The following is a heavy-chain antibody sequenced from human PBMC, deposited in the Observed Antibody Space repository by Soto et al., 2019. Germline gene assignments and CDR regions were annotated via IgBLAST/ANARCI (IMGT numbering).Heavy chain of an antibody. CDR1: GYSFTSYW. Sequence: EVQLVQSGAEVKKPGESLKISCKGSGYSFTSYWIGWVRQMPGKGLEWMGIIYPGDSDTRYSPSFQGQVTISADKSISTAYLQWSSLKASDTAMYYCARHPPAVAGTPGLDWFDPWGQGTLVTVSS. CDR3: ARHPPAVAGTPGLDWFDP. J-gene: IGHJ5*02. V-gene: IGHV5-51*01. CDR2: IYPGDSDT. D-gene: IGHD6-19*01.